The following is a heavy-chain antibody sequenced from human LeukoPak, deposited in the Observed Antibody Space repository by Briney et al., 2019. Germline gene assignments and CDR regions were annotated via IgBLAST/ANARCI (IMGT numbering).Heavy chain of an antibody. J-gene: IGHJ4*02. Sequence: PGGSLRLSCAASGFTFSSYAMSWVRQAPGKGLEWVSAISGSGGSTYYADSVKGRFTISRDNSKNTLYLQMNSLRAEDTAVYYCAKGPSSIFGVTRYYFDYWGQGTLVTVSS. V-gene: IGHV3-23*01. CDR3: AKGPSSIFGVTRYYFDY. D-gene: IGHD3-3*01. CDR2: ISGSGGST. CDR1: GFTFSSYA.